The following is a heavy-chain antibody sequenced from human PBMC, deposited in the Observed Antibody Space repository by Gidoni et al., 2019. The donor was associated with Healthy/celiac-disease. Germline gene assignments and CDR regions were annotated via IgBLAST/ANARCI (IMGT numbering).Heavy chain of an antibody. CDR3: ASTYYYDSSGYLVWGY. Sequence: EVQLVESGGGLIQPGGSLRLSCSASGFTVSRNYMSWVRQAPGKGLEWVSVIYSGGSTYYADSVKGRFTISRDNSKNTLYLQMNSLRAEDTAVYYCASTYYYDSSGYLVWGYWGQGTLVTVSS. CDR1: GFTVSRNY. J-gene: IGHJ4*02. CDR2: IYSGGST. V-gene: IGHV3-53*01. D-gene: IGHD3-22*01.